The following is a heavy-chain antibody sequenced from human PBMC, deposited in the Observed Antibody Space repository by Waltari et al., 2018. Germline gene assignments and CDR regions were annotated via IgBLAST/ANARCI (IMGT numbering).Heavy chain of an antibody. D-gene: IGHD4-17*01. Sequence: QVQLQESGPGLVKPSETLSLTCTVSGGSISGYYWSWIRQPPGKRLEWIGDIYSSGSTNYKPARKSRVTISGDTSKNQVSLKLSSVTAADTAVYYCARAIDDYGGNFAFDIWGQGTMVTVSS. CDR1: GGSISGYY. CDR2: IYSSGST. CDR3: ARAIDDYGGNFAFDI. J-gene: IGHJ3*02. V-gene: IGHV4-59*01.